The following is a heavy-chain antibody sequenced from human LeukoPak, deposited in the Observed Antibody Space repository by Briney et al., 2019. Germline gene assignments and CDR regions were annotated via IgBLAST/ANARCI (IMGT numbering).Heavy chain of an antibody. CDR2: IYGSGVSI. J-gene: IGHJ4*02. CDR1: GFTFEKYV. D-gene: IGHD1-26*01. V-gene: IGHV3-23*01. Sequence: GGSLRLSCVASGFTFEKYVMNWVRQAPGKGLEWLATIYGSGVSISYADSVKGRFTISRDNSNNTLYLQMNSLRAEDTAMYLCAKDLGWELPAEAYWGQGVLVTVSS. CDR3: AKDLGWELPAEAY.